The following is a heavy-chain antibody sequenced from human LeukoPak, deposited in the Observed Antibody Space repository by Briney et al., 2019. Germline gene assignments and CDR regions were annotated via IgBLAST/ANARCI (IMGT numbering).Heavy chain of an antibody. CDR2: INAYNGNT. J-gene: IGHJ5*02. V-gene: IGHV1-18*01. D-gene: IGHD3-22*01. CDR3: ARSLTRGYYYDSSGYYNWFDP. CDR1: GYTFTSYG. Sequence: ASVKVSCKASGYTFTSYGISWVRQAPGQGLEWMGWINAYNGNTNYAQKLQGRVTMTTDTSTSTAYMELRSLRSDDTAVYYCARSLTRGYYYDSSGYYNWFDPWGQGTLVTVSS.